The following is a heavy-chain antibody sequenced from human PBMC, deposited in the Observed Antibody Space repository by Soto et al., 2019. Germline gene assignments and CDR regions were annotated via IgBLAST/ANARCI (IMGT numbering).Heavy chain of an antibody. CDR3: ARYYYDSSGYFDWFDP. CDR2: MNPNSGNT. D-gene: IGHD3-22*01. J-gene: IGHJ5*02. Sequence: GASVKVSCKASGYTFTSYDINWVRQATGQGLEWMGWMNPNSGNTGYAQKFQGRVTMTRNTSISTAYMELSSLRSEDTAVYYCARYYYDSSGYFDWFDPWGQGTLVTVSS. CDR1: GYTFTSYD. V-gene: IGHV1-8*01.